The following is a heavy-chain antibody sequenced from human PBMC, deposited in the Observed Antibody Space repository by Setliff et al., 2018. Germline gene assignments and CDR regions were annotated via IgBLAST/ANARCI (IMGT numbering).Heavy chain of an antibody. CDR1: GYTFTGYY. V-gene: IGHV1-2*06. CDR2: INPNSGGT. D-gene: IGHD2-2*01. CDR3: ARGGPGVVIMPAAKLFDY. J-gene: IGHJ4*02. Sequence: ASVKVSCKASGYTFTGYYMHWVRQAPGQGLEWMGRINPNSGGTNYAQKFQGRVTMTWDTSISTAYMELCRLRSDDTAVYYCARGGPGVVIMPAAKLFDYWGQGTLVTVSS.